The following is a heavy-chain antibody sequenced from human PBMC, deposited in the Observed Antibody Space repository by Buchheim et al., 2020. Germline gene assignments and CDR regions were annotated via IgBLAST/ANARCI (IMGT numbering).Heavy chain of an antibody. CDR1: GFTFTDFA. Sequence: EVQLLESGGTLIQPGGSLRLSCAASGFTFTDFAMSWVRQTPEKGLEWVSTITNRDETTYYAKPVKGRFTISRDNSRNTLYLHMNTLRADDTAIYYCVKDQPFNRGHPGWGQGAL. CDR3: VKDQPFNRGHPG. CDR2: ITNRDETT. V-gene: IGHV3-23*01. J-gene: IGHJ4*02.